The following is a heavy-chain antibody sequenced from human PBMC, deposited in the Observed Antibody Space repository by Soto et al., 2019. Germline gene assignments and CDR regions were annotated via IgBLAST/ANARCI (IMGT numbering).Heavy chain of an antibody. CDR1: GFTFSSYW. Sequence: GGSLRLSCAASGFTFSSYWMHWVRQAPGKGLVWVSRINSDGSSTSYADSVKGRFTISRDDAKNTLYLQMNSLRAEDTAVYYCANGMYYDDISGYYQGLQHWGQGTLVTGSS. V-gene: IGHV3-74*01. D-gene: IGHD3-22*01. J-gene: IGHJ1*01. CDR3: ANGMYYDDISGYYQGLQH. CDR2: INSDGSST.